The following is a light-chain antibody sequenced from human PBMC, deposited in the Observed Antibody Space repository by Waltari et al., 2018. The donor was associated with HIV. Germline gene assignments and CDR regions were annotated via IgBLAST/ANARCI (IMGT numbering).Light chain of an antibody. J-gene: IGKJ4*01. CDR3: QQYNNWPPLT. CDR1: QSVGSN. Sequence: ETVMTQSPATLSVSPGERATLSCRASQSVGSNLAWYQQQPGQAPRLLIYGASTRATGIPARVSGSGSGTEFTLTISSLQSEDFAVYYCQQYNNWPPLTFGGGTKVEIK. V-gene: IGKV3-15*01. CDR2: GAS.